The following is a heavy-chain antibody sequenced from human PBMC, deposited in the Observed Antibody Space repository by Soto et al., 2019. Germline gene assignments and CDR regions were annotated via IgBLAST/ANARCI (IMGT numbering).Heavy chain of an antibody. D-gene: IGHD1-7*01. Sequence: QVQLVQSGAEVKKPGASVKVSCKASGYTFTSYYMHWVRQAPGQGLEWMGIINPSGGSTSYAQKFQGRVTMTRDTSTSTVYMELSSLRSEDTAVYYCASDFSAGTTFDWFDPCGQGTLVTVSS. CDR3: ASDFSAGTTFDWFDP. CDR1: GYTFTSYY. CDR2: INPSGGST. J-gene: IGHJ5*02. V-gene: IGHV1-46*01.